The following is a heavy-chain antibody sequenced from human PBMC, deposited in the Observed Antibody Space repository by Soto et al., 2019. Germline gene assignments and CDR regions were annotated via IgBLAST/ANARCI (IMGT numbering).Heavy chain of an antibody. CDR1: GYTFTGYA. Sequence: ASVKVSCKASGYTFTGYAMHWVRQAPGQRLEWMGWINAGNGNTKYSQKFQGRVTITRDTSASTAYMELSSLRSEDTAVYYCARDPSYSGMDVWGQETTLTVSS. J-gene: IGHJ6*02. CDR3: ARDPSYSGMDV. CDR2: INAGNGNT. V-gene: IGHV1-3*01.